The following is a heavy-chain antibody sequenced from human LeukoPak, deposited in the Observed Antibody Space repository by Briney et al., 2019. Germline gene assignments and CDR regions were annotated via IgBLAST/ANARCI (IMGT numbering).Heavy chain of an antibody. Sequence: PGGSLRLSCAASGFIVNSNYMNWVRQAPGKGLEWVSVLYSDDTTYYADSVKGRFTISRDNSKNTLYLQMNSLRAEDTAVYYCATEGVTAISSDHWGQGTLVTVSS. CDR3: ATEGVTAISSDH. V-gene: IGHV3-53*01. CDR2: LYSDDTT. J-gene: IGHJ4*02. CDR1: GFIVNSNY. D-gene: IGHD2-21*02.